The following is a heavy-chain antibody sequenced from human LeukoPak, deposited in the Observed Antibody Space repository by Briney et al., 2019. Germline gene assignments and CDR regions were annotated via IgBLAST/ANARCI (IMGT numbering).Heavy chain of an antibody. CDR3: ARTLSEYSSSSLGY. D-gene: IGHD6-6*01. CDR1: GGSISSYY. CDR2: IYYSGST. V-gene: IGHV4-59*01. J-gene: IGHJ4*02. Sequence: SETLSLTCTVCGGSISSYYWSWIRQPPGKGLEWIGYIYYSGSTNYNPSLKSRVTISVDTSENQFSLKLSSVTAADTAVYYCARTLSEYSSSSLGYWGQGTLVTVSS.